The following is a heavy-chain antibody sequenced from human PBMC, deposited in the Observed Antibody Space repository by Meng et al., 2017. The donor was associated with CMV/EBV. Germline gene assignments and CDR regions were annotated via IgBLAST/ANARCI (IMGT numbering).Heavy chain of an antibody. D-gene: IGHD4-11*01. CDR2: IKVDGSDK. CDR3: ARDTLSTVTTVPHYGMDV. Sequence: GESLKISCAASGFTFSIYWMTWVRQAPGKGLGWVANIKVDGSDKYYVDSVKGRFTISRDNAKNSVYLQMNSLRAEDTAVYYCARDTLSTVTTVPHYGMDVWGQGTTVTVSS. V-gene: IGHV3-7*01. J-gene: IGHJ6*02. CDR1: GFTFSIYW.